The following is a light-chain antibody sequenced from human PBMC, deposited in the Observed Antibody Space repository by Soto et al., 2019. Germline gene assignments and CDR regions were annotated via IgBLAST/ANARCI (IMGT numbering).Light chain of an antibody. CDR1: KLGDKY. J-gene: IGLJ1*01. V-gene: IGLV3-1*01. CDR3: QAWDSRTARV. CDR2: QNS. Sequence: SYELTQPPSVSVSPGQTASITCSGEKLGDKYACWYQQKPGQSPVLVIYQNSKRPSGIPERFSGSNSGNTATLTISGTQAMDEADYYCQAWDSRTARVFGTGTKVTVL.